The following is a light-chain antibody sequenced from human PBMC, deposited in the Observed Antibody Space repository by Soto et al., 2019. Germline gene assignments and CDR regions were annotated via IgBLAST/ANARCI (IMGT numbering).Light chain of an antibody. J-gene: IGLJ2*01. Sequence: QLVLTQPPSASETPGQRVTISCSGSSSNIGSNTVNWYQQLPGTAPKLLIYSSNQRPSGVPDRFSGSKSGTSASLAISGLQSEDEADYYCAAWDDSLNGPVFGGGTKVTVL. CDR3: AAWDDSLNGPV. CDR2: SSN. CDR1: SSNIGSNT. V-gene: IGLV1-44*01.